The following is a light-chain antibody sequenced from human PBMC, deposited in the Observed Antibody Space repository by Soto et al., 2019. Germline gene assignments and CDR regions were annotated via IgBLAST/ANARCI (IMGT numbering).Light chain of an antibody. V-gene: IGKV3-20*01. Sequence: EVVLTQSPATLSLSPGERATLSCRASQSVSSNFLAWYQQRPGQAPRLLISDASTRAPGTPGRFSGSGSGTEFTLSISSLEPEDSAVYFCQQFGGSPMYTFGQGTKLEIK. CDR3: QQFGGSPMYT. CDR2: DAS. J-gene: IGKJ2*01. CDR1: QSVSSNF.